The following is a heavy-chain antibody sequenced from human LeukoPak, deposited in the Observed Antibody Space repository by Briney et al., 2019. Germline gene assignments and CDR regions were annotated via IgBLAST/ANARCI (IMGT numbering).Heavy chain of an antibody. D-gene: IGHD3-10*01. CDR3: ARDRIFYYNSGSSNAFDV. CDR1: GYPISSGYY. V-gene: IGHV4-38-2*02. Sequence: SETLSLTCTVSGYPISSGYYWGWIRQPPGKGLEWITTFYHGGSTYYNPSLKSRVSISVDTFNNQFSLNLSSVTAADTAVYFCARDRIFYYNSGSSNAFDVWGQGTMVTVSS. CDR2: FYHGGST. J-gene: IGHJ3*01.